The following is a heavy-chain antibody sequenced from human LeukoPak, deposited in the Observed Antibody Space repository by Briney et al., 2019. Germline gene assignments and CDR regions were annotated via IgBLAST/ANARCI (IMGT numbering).Heavy chain of an antibody. Sequence: GASVKVSCKASGYTFTGYYMHWVRQAPGQGLEWMGWINPNSGGTNYAQKFQGRVTMTRDTSISTAYMELSRLRSDDTAVYYCARDREVVGATALYYYYYMDVWGKGTTVTVSS. CDR3: ARDREVVGATALYYYYYMDV. CDR1: GYTFTGYY. V-gene: IGHV1-2*02. CDR2: INPNSGGT. J-gene: IGHJ6*03. D-gene: IGHD1-26*01.